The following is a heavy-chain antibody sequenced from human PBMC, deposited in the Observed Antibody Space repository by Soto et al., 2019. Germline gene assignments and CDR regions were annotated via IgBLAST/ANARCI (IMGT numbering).Heavy chain of an antibody. Sequence: GASVKVSCKASGYTFTSYDINWVRQATGQGLELMGWMNPNSGNTGYAQKFQGRVTMTRNTSISTAYMELSSLRSEDTAVYYCARGGYDYLWRSYRTPYYYGMDVWGQGTTVTVSS. CDR2: MNPNSGNT. CDR3: ARGGYDYLWRSYRTPYYYGMDV. D-gene: IGHD3-16*02. CDR1: GYTFTSYD. J-gene: IGHJ6*02. V-gene: IGHV1-8*01.